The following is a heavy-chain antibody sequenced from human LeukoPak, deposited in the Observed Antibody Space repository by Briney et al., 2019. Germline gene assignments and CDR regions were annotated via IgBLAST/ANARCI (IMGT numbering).Heavy chain of an antibody. Sequence: GGSLRLSCAASGFTFTSDSMHCVCQAPRKGLEWVAFIWYEGTKQYYAASVKGRFISSRDNSKNPLYLQMNRLRVEDSAVYCCAKVPYSCGSHEYDYWGQGTLVTVSS. CDR1: GFTFTSDS. D-gene: IGHD1-26*01. V-gene: IGHV3-30*02. CDR3: AKVPYSCGSHEYDY. J-gene: IGHJ4*02. CDR2: IWYEGTKQ.